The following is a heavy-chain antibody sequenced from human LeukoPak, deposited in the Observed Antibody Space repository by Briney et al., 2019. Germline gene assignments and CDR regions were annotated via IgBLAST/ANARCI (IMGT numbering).Heavy chain of an antibody. J-gene: IGHJ4*02. CDR1: GFTVSSNY. Sequence: QPGGSLRLSCAASGFTVSSNYTSWVRQAPGKGLGWVSVIYSGGSTYYADSVKGRFTISRDNSKNTLYLQMNSLRAEDTAVYYCASSVWFGELFIDYWGQGTLVTVSS. CDR3: ASSVWFGELFIDY. CDR2: IYSGGST. D-gene: IGHD3-10*01. V-gene: IGHV3-53*01.